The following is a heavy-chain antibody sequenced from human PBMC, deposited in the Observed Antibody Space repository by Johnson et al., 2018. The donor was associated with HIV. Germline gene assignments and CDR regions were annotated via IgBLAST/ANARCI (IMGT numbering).Heavy chain of an antibody. CDR2: ISGSGGST. J-gene: IGHJ3*01. CDR3: YCTDHFCAGSESKGTFDA. V-gene: IGHV3-23*04. D-gene: IGHD3-10*02. Sequence: MQLVESGGALVQPGGSLRLSCAASGFTFSSYDMSWVRQAPGKGLEWVSGISGSGGSTYYADSVKGRFTISRDNSKNTLYLQMTSLRQDDTAVYSCYCTDHFCAGSESKGTFDAWGQGTMVTVSS. CDR1: GFTFSSYD.